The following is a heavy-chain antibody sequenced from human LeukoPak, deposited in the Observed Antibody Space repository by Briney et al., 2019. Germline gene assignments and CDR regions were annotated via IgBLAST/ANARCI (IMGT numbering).Heavy chain of an antibody. J-gene: IGHJ4*02. CDR3: AKGLKYYYDSSPSPGMY. D-gene: IGHD3-22*01. V-gene: IGHV3-21*04. CDR2: ISSSSSYI. CDR1: GFTLSSYT. Sequence: KAGGSLRLSCEVSGFTLSSYTMNWVRQAPGKGLEWVSSISSSSSYIYYADSVKGRFTISRDNSKNTLYLQMNSLRAEDTAVYYCAKGLKYYYDSSPSPGMYWGQGTLVTVSS.